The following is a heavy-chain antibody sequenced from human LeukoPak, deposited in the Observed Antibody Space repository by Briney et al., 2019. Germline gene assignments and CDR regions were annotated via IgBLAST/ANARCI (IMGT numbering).Heavy chain of an antibody. CDR1: GYTFTGYY. CDR2: INPNSGGT. V-gene: IGHV1-2*04. D-gene: IGHD4-17*01. CDR3: ARPDYGDYGGFDY. Sequence: GASVKVSFKASGYTFTGYYMHWVRQAHGQGLEWMGWINPNSGGTNYAQKFQGWVTMTRDTSISTAYMELSRLRSDDTAVYYCARPDYGDYGGFDYWGQGTLVTVSS. J-gene: IGHJ4*02.